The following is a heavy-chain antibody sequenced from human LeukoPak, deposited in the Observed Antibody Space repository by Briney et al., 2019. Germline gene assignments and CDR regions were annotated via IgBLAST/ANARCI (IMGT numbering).Heavy chain of an antibody. CDR3: ARGIESYGDYGY. V-gene: IGHV4-59*01. D-gene: IGHD4-17*01. Sequence: PSEPLSLTCTVSGGSISGSYWSWIRQPPGKGLEGIAYMYNSGSTNYNPSLKSRVTISIDTSKNQFSLKLSSLTAADTAIYYCARGIESYGDYGYWGQGILVTVSS. CDR2: MYNSGST. J-gene: IGHJ4*02. CDR1: GGSISGSY.